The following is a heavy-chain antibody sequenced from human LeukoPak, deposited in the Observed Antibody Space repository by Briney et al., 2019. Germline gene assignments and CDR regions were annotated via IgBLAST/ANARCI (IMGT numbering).Heavy chain of an antibody. CDR2: INPNSGGT. D-gene: IGHD3-3*01. CDR3: ARQITDYYFDY. CDR1: GYTFTGYY. Sequence: ASVKVSCKAPGYTFTGYYMHWVRQAPGQGLEWMGWINPNSGGTNYAQKFQGRVTLTRDTSISTAYMELSRLRSDDTAVYYCARQITDYYFDYWGQGTLVTVSS. V-gene: IGHV1-2*02. J-gene: IGHJ4*02.